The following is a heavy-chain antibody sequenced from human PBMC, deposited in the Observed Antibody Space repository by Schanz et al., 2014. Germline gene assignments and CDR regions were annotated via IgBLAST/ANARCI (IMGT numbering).Heavy chain of an antibody. J-gene: IGHJ3*02. Sequence: VQLVESGGGLVQPGGSLRLSCTASGFTFSTHAMHWVRQAPGKGLEWVALVSSDGNNDYYTDSVKGRFTISRDNSKNTLYLQMNSLRPEDTAVYYCARGGFGELSAFDIWGQGTMVTVSS. D-gene: IGHD3-10*01. CDR2: VSSDGNND. CDR3: ARGGFGELSAFDI. V-gene: IGHV3-30*03. CDR1: GFTFSTHA.